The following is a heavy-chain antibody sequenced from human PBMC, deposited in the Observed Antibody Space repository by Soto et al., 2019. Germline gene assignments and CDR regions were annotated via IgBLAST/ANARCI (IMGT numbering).Heavy chain of an antibody. D-gene: IGHD2-8*01. V-gene: IGHV1-3*01. J-gene: IGHJ4*02. CDR3: VDSSVDATISSVLLFGY. CDR1: GYTFTSYA. Sequence: DSLKVSCTASGYTFTSYAMHWVRQAPGQRLEWMGWINAGNGNTKYSQKIQGRVTITRDTSASTAYMELSSLRSEDTAVYYCVDSSVDATISSVLLFGYWGQVTLVTVP. CDR2: INAGNGNT.